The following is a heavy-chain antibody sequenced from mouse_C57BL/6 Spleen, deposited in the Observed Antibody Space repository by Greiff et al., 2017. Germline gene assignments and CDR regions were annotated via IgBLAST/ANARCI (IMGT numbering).Heavy chain of an antibody. J-gene: IGHJ4*01. D-gene: IGHD2-3*01. CDR3: ARGGGYYKGTIDYAMDY. CDR2: IDPANGNT. Sequence: VQLQQSVAELVRPGASVKLSCTASGFNIKNTYMHWVKQRPEQGLEWIGRIDPANGNTKYAPKFQGKATITADASPNTAYLQLSSLTSEDTALYYCARGGGYYKGTIDYAMDYWGQGTSVTVSS. CDR1: GFNIKNTY. V-gene: IGHV14-3*01.